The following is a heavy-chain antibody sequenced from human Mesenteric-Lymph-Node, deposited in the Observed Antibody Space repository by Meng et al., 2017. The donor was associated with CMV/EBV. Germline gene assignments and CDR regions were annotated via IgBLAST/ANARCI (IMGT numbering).Heavy chain of an antibody. CDR1: GFTFSSYS. CDR3: AKDIGIYDFWSGYTFDY. J-gene: IGHJ4*02. CDR2: ISWNSGSI. Sequence: SLKISCAASGFTFSSYSMNWVRQAPGKGLEWVSGISWNSGSIGYADSVKGRFTISRDNAKNSLYLQMNSLRAEDTALYYCAKDIGIYDFWSGYTFDYWGQGTLVTVSS. V-gene: IGHV3-9*01. D-gene: IGHD3-3*01.